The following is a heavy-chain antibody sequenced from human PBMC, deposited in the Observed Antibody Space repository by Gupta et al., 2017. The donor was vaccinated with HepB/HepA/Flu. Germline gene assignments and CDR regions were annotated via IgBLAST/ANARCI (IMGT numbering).Heavy chain of an antibody. D-gene: IGHD3-3*01. V-gene: IGHV6-1*01. J-gene: IGHJ4*02. CDR3: ARDNGYTFGVPLDY. Sequence: QVQLQQAGPGLVKPSQTLSLTCAISGDSVSSNTAGWNWIRQSPSKGLEWLGRTYYRSQCVYEYGDSVKGRITFASDTSKNESSLHLNSVTPDDTAVYYCARDNGYTFGVPLDYWGQGIPVTVSS. CDR1: GDSVSSNTAG. CDR2: TYYRSQCVY.